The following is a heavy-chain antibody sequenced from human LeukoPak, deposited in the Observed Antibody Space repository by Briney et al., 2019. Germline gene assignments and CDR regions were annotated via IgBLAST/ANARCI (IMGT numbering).Heavy chain of an antibody. CDR2: IYYSGST. D-gene: IGHD4-17*01. J-gene: IGHJ3*02. V-gene: IGHV4-39*01. Sequence: TSETLSLTCTVSGGSISSSSYYWGWIRQPPGKGLEWIGSIYYSGSTYYNPSLKSRVTISVDTSKNQFSLKLSSVTAADTAVYYCGSNGDLVHDAFDIWGQGTMVTVSS. CDR1: GGSISSSSYY. CDR3: GSNGDLVHDAFDI.